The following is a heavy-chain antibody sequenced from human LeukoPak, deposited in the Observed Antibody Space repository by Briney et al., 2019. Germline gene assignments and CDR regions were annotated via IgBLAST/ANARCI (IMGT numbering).Heavy chain of an antibody. Sequence: VSGPTLVKPTQTLTLTCTFSGFSLSTSGVGVGWIRQPPGKALEWLALIYWDDDKRYSPSLKSRLTITKDTSKNQVVLTMINMDPVDTATYYCAHSQSTKYCSGGSCFKDGFDYWGQGTLVTVSS. V-gene: IGHV2-5*02. CDR3: AHSQSTKYCSGGSCFKDGFDY. CDR2: IYWDDDK. J-gene: IGHJ4*02. CDR1: GFSLSTSGVG. D-gene: IGHD2-15*01.